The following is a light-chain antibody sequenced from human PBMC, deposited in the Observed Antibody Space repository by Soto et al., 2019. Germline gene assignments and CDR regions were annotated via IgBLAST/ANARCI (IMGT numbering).Light chain of an antibody. V-gene: IGLV5-45*03. J-gene: IGLJ3*02. CDR1: SGINVGTYR. CDR3: MIWYASSWV. Sequence: QLVLTQPSSLSASPGASASLTCTLRSGINVGTYRIYWYQQKPGSPPQYLLRYKSDSDKQQGSGVPSRFSGSKDASANVGILHISGLQSEDEADYYCMIWYASSWVFGGGTKLTVL. CDR2: YKSDSDK.